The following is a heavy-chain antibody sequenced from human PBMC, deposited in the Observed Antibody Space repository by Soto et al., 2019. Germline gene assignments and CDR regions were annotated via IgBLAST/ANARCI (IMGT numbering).Heavy chain of an antibody. V-gene: IGHV1-18*01. J-gene: IGHJ5*02. CDR1: GYTFTSYG. CDR2: ISAYNGNT. D-gene: IGHD2-2*01. Sequence: ASVKVSCKASGYTFTSYGISWVRQAPGQGLEWMGWISAYNGNTNYAQKLQGRVTMTTDTSTSTAYMELRSLRSEDTAVYYCVRARYCSNNNCSRGGNNWFDPWGQGTLVTVS. CDR3: VRARYCSNNNCSRGGNNWFDP.